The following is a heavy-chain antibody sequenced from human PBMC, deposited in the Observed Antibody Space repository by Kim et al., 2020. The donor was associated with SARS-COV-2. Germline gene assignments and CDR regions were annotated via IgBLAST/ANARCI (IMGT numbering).Heavy chain of an antibody. CDR2: IIPIFGTA. D-gene: IGHD1-26*01. J-gene: IGHJ4*02. CDR1: GGTFSSYA. V-gene: IGHV1-69*13. CDR3: VRCRREGSYYGFDY. Sequence: SVKVSCKASGGTFSSYAISWVRQAPGQGLEWMGGIIPIFGTANYAQKFQGRVTITADESTSTAYMELSSLRSEDTAVYYCVRCRREGSYYGFDYWGQGTLVTVSS.